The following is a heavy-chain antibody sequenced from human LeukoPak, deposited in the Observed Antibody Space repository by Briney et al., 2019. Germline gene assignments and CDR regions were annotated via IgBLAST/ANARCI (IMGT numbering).Heavy chain of an antibody. D-gene: IGHD2-8*02. J-gene: IGHJ2*01. V-gene: IGHV3-48*01. CDR3: ATYSYDGGVGGYFDL. Sequence: GGSLRLSCAASGFTFSSYAMHWVRQAPGKGLEWVSFLSSINGALHYADSVKGRFTVSRDNARNSVYLQMNSLRGEDTAVYYCATYSYDGGVGGYFDLWGRGTLVTVSS. CDR2: LSSINGAL. CDR1: GFTFSSYA.